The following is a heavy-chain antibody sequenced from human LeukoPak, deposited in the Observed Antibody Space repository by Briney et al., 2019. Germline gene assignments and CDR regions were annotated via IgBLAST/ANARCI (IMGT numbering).Heavy chain of an antibody. CDR1: EFTFSTYS. CDR2: ISSSSSYI. J-gene: IGHJ4*02. Sequence: GGSLRLSCVVSEFTFSTYSMNWVRQAPGKGLEWVSSISSSSSYIYYADSVKGRFTISRDNSKNSLYLQMNSLRTEDTALYYCAKGKNTGSYLSHVDYWGQGTLVTVSS. V-gene: IGHV3-21*04. CDR3: AKGKNTGSYLSHVDY. D-gene: IGHD3-10*01.